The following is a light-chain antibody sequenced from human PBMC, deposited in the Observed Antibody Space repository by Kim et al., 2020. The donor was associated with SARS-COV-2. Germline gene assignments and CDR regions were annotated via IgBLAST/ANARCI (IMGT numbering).Light chain of an antibody. J-gene: IGLJ2*01. CDR1: NSADKG. Sequence: SYELTQPPSVSVAPGETASITCEGNNSADKGGHWYQQMPGEAPILVLYVDTDRPSGIPERFSGSHGTGTTATLTISRVEAGDEADYYCQVWDGSTEHVIFGGGTQLTVL. CDR3: QVWDGSTEHVI. CDR2: VDT. V-gene: IGLV3-21*02.